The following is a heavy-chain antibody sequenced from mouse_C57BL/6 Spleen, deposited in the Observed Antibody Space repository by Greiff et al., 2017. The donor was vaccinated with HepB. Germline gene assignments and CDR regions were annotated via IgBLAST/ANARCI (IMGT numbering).Heavy chain of an antibody. V-gene: IGHV1-64*01. CDR2: IHPNSGST. CDR3: ARRGITTVVARSYFDY. Sequence: QVQLQQPGAELVKPGASVKLSCKASGYTFTSYWMHWVKQRPGQGLEWIGMIHPNSGSTNYNEKFKSKATLTVDKSSSTAYMQLSSLTSEASAVYYCARRGITTVVARSYFDYWGQGTTLTVSS. D-gene: IGHD1-1*01. J-gene: IGHJ2*01. CDR1: GYTFTSYW.